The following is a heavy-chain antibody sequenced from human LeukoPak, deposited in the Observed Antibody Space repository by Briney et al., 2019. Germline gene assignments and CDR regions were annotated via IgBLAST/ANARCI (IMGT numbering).Heavy chain of an antibody. V-gene: IGHV3-30-3*01. CDR3: ARDGIAAEYYFDY. D-gene: IGHD6-13*01. Sequence: GGSLRLSCAASGFTFSSYAMHWVRQAPGKGLEWVAVISCDGSNKYYADSVKGRFTISRDNSKNTLYLQMNSLRAEDTAVYYCARDGIAAEYYFDYWGQGTLVTVSS. J-gene: IGHJ4*02. CDR1: GFTFSSYA. CDR2: ISCDGSNK.